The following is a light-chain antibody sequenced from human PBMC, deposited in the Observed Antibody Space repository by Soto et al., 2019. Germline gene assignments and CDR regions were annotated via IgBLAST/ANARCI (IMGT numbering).Light chain of an antibody. Sequence: QSALTQPASVTGSPGQSITISCTGNSSDVGGYNRVSWYQQYPGTAPKLMNCEVTNLPAGVSYRFSASKSGITAYLTIAGRQPEHEADYYCSSYTIIISWVFGGGTKLTVL. V-gene: IGLV2-14*01. CDR3: SSYTIIISWV. CDR1: SSDVGGYNR. J-gene: IGLJ3*02. CDR2: EVT.